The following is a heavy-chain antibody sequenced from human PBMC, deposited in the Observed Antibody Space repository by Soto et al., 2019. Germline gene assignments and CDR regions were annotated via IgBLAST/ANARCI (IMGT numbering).Heavy chain of an antibody. J-gene: IGHJ4*02. CDR2: ISYDGRNK. V-gene: IGHV3-30*04. CDR1: GFTFSSYA. Sequence: GGSLRLSCAASGFTFSSYAMHWVRQAPGKGLEWVAVISYDGRNKYYAGSVKGRFTISRDNSKNTLYLEMNSLRAEDTAIYYCAKASSDWYYDYWGQGTLVTVSS. CDR3: AKASSDWYYDY. D-gene: IGHD3-22*01.